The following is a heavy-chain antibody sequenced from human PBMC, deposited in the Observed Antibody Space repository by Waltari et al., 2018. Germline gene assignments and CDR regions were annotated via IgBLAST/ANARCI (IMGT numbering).Heavy chain of an antibody. V-gene: IGHV3-43D*03. CDR1: GFTFDDYA. J-gene: IGHJ4*02. D-gene: IGHD6-13*01. CDR3: AKDGIAAAGSAPYYFDY. Sequence: EVQLVESGGVVVQPGGSLRLSCAASGFTFDDYAMHWVRQAPGKGLEWVSLISWDGGSTYYADSVKGLFTISIDNSKNSLYLQMNSLRAEDTALYYCAKDGIAAAGSAPYYFDYWGQGTLVTVSS. CDR2: ISWDGGST.